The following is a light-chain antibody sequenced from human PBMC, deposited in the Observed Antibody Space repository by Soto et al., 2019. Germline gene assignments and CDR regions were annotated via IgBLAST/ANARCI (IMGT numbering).Light chain of an antibody. CDR3: QQHTDWPLT. J-gene: IGKJ4*01. Sequence: EIVMTQSPATLSVSPGERATLSCRATQSVSTKLVWYQQKPGQAPRLLIYGASTKASGTPARFSGSGSGTEFTLTISSLQSDDLAVYYCQQHTDWPLTFGGGTRVEIK. V-gene: IGKV3-15*01. CDR2: GAS. CDR1: QSVSTK.